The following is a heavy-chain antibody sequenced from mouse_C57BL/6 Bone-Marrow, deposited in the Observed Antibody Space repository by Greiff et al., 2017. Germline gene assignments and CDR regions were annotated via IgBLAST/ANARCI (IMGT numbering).Heavy chain of an antibody. V-gene: IGHV1-5*01. J-gene: IGHJ2*01. Sequence: VHVKQSGTVLARPGASVKMSCKTSGYTFTSYWMHWVKQRPGQGLEWIGAIYPGNSDTSYNQKFKGKAKLTAVTSASTAYMELSSLTNEDSAVYYCTGNSIGGFDYWGQGTTLTVSS. CDR3: TGNSIGGFDY. D-gene: IGHD2-10*02. CDR1: GYTFTSYW. CDR2: IYPGNSDT.